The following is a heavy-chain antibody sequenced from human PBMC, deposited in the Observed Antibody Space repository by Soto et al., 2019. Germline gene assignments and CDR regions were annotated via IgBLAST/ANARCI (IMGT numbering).Heavy chain of an antibody. D-gene: IGHD3-10*01. CDR1: GGTFSSYA. V-gene: IGHV1-69*01. CDR3: ARVTSMVRGVIYNGFDP. J-gene: IGHJ5*02. Sequence: QVPLVQSGAEVKKPGSSVTVSCKASGGTFSSYAIHWVRQAPGQGLEWMGGIIPMYGPAKYAQRFQGRVTITADESTTTVYMELTTLTSQGTSVDYCARVTSMVRGVIYNGFDPWCYGTLVTVSS. CDR2: IIPMYGPA.